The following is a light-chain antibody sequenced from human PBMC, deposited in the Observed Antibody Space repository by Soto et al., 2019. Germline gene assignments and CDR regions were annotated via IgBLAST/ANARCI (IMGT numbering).Light chain of an antibody. CDR3: QTWGTGFQF. CDR1: SGHSSYA. Sequence: QLVLTQSPSASASLGASVKLTCTLSSGHSSYAIAWHQKQPGKGTRYLMDLNNDGSHTKGDGIPDRFSGSSSGADRYLIISSLQSEDEAEYYCQTWGTGFQFFGGGTKLTVL. V-gene: IGLV4-69*01. J-gene: IGLJ2*01. CDR2: LNNDGSH.